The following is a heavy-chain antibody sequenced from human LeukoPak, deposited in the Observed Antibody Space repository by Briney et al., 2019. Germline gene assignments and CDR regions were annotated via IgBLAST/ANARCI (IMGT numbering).Heavy chain of an antibody. CDR2: ISWNSENV. CDR3: ARGNRDSSGFYYYYGMDV. V-gene: IGHV3-9*01. Sequence: PGGSLRLSCAASGFTFDDYAMFWVRQAPGKGLEWVSGISWNSENVGYAASVKGRFTITRDNAENSLYLQMNSLRGEDTAFYYCARGNRDSSGFYYYYGMDVWGQGTMVTVSS. CDR1: GFTFDDYA. J-gene: IGHJ6*02. D-gene: IGHD3-22*01.